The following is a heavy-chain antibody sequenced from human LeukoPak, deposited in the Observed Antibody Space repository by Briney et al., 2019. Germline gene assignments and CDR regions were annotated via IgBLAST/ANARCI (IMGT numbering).Heavy chain of an antibody. J-gene: IGHJ4*02. V-gene: IGHV3-33*06. D-gene: IGHD6-13*01. CDR2: IWYDGSNK. Sequence: GGSLRLSCAASGFTFSSYGMHWVRQAPGKGLEWVAVIWYDGSNKYYADSVKGRFTISRDNLKNMVFLQMSTLRAEDTAIYYCAKSHASIWNVYDYWGQGTLVTVSS. CDR3: AKSHASIWNVYDY. CDR1: GFTFSSYG.